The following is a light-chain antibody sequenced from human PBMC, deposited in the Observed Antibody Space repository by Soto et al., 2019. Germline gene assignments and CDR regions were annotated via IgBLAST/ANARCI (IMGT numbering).Light chain of an antibody. Sequence: QSALTQPASVSGSPGQSITISCTGTSSDVGGYNYVSWYQHHPGKAPKLILYDVSNRPSGVSPRFSGSKSGNTASLTISGLQAEDEADYYCSSYTSSSTLEVFGGGTKLTVL. CDR3: SSYTSSSTLEV. V-gene: IGLV2-14*03. J-gene: IGLJ2*01. CDR1: SSDVGGYNY. CDR2: DVS.